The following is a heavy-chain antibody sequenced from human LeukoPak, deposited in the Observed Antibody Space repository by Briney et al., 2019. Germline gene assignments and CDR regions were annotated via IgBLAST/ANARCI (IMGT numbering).Heavy chain of an antibody. CDR1: GFTFSSYT. V-gene: IGHV3-48*01. CDR3: ARGRDSGSFIIDY. CDR2: TSSSSGST. D-gene: IGHD3-10*01. Sequence: PGGSVRLSCAASGFTFSSYTMNWVRPAPGKGLEWLSFTSSSSGSTHYADSVKGRFTISRDNAKNSLHLQMNSLRAEDTAVYYRARGRDSGSFIIDYWGQGTLVTVSS. J-gene: IGHJ4*02.